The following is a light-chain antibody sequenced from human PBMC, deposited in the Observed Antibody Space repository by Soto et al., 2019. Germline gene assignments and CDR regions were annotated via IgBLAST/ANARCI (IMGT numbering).Light chain of an antibody. CDR2: KAS. CDR1: QSISSY. V-gene: IGKV1-5*03. Sequence: DIQMTQSPSSLSASVGDRVTITCRASQSISSYLNWYQQKPGKAPKLLIYKASSLESGVPSRFSGSGSGTEFTLTISSLQPDDFATYYCQQYHSYWTFGQGTKVE. J-gene: IGKJ1*01. CDR3: QQYHSYWT.